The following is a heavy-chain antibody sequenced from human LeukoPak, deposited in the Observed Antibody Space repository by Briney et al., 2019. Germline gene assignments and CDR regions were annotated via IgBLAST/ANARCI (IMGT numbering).Heavy chain of an antibody. CDR3: AKAAGLPYYYYMDV. Sequence: GGSLRLSCAASGFTFSSYWMSWVRQAPGKGLEWVANIKQDGSEKYYVDSVKGRFTISGDNAKNSLYLQMNSLRAEDTAVYYCAKAAGLPYYYYMDVWGKGTTVTVSS. CDR1: GFTFSSYW. V-gene: IGHV3-7*01. D-gene: IGHD6-13*01. J-gene: IGHJ6*03. CDR2: IKQDGSEK.